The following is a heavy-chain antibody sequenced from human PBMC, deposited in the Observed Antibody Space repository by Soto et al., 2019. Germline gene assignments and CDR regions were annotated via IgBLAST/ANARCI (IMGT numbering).Heavy chain of an antibody. Sequence: SETLSLTCAVYGGSFSGYYWSWIRQPPGKGLEWIGEINHSGSTNYNPSLKSRVTISVDTSKNQFSLKLSSVTAADTAVYYCARSPHVLLWFGELLRHNWFDPWGQGTLVT. D-gene: IGHD3-10*01. CDR3: ARSPHVLLWFGELLRHNWFDP. V-gene: IGHV4-34*01. CDR2: INHSGST. J-gene: IGHJ5*02. CDR1: GGSFSGYY.